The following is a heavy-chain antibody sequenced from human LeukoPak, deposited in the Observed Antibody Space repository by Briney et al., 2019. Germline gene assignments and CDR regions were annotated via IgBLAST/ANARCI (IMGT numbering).Heavy chain of an antibody. CDR1: GFTFSSYA. CDR2: ISGSGGST. J-gene: IGHJ4*02. Sequence: GGSLRLSCAASGFTFSSYAMSWVRQAPGKGLEWVSAISGSGGSTYYADSVKGRFTISRDNSKNTLYLQMNSLRAEDTAVYYCAKAMVRGVIIEEFDYWGQGSSVTVSS. V-gene: IGHV3-23*01. CDR3: AKAMVRGVIIEEFDY. D-gene: IGHD3-10*01.